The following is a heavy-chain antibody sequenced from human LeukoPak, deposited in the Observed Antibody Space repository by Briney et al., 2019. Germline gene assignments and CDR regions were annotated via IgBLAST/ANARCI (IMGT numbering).Heavy chain of an antibody. J-gene: IGHJ4*02. CDR3: AYVDTAMVGEFSVY. CDR1: GFTVSSNY. D-gene: IGHD5-18*01. V-gene: IGHV3-53*01. Sequence: GGSLRLSCAASGFTVSSNYMSWVRQAPGKGLEWVSVIYSGGSTYYADSVKGRFTISRDNSKNTLYLQMNSLRAEDTAVYYCAYVDTAMVGEFSVYWGQGTLVTVSS. CDR2: IYSGGST.